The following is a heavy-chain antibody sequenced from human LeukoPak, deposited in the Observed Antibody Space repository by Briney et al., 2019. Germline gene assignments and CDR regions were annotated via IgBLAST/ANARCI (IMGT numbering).Heavy chain of an antibody. CDR1: GYSFTSYW. CDR3: ARHMLGYSYGPDAFDI. V-gene: IGHV5-51*01. J-gene: IGHJ3*02. Sequence: GESLKISCKGSGYSFTSYWIGWVRQMPGKGLEWMGIIYPGDSDTRYSPSFQGQVTISADKSISTAYLQWSSLKASDTAMYYCARHMLGYSYGPDAFDIWGQGTMVTVSS. D-gene: IGHD5-18*01. CDR2: IYPGDSDT.